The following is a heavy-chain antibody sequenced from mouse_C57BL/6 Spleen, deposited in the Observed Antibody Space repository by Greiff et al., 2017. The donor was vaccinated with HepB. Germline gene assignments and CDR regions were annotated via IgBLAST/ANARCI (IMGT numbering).Heavy chain of an antibody. CDR2: IYPGDGDT. V-gene: IGHV1-82*01. Sequence: QVQLQQSGPELVKPGASVKISCKASGYAFSSSWMNWVKQRPGKGLEWIGRIYPGDGDTHYNGKFKGKATLTADKSSSTAYMQLSSLTSEDSAVYVCASSTVVGGNDAMDYWGQGTSVTVSS. D-gene: IGHD1-1*01. CDR3: ASSTVVGGNDAMDY. J-gene: IGHJ4*01. CDR1: GYAFSSSW.